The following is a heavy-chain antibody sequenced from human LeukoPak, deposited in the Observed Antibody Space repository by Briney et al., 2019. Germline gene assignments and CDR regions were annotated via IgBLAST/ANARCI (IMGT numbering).Heavy chain of an antibody. CDR2: IYYSGST. CDR1: GGSISSYY. J-gene: IGHJ3*02. Sequence: SETLSLTCTVSGGSISSYYWSWIRQPPGKGLEWIGYIYYSGSTNYNPSLKSRVTISVDTSKNQFSLKLSSVTAADTAVYYCARVVVATSGDAFDIWAKGQWSPSLQ. D-gene: IGHD2-21*02. V-gene: IGHV4-59*01. CDR3: ARVVVATSGDAFDI.